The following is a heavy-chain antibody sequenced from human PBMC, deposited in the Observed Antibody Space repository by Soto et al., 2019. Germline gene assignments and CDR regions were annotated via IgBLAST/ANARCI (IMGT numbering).Heavy chain of an antibody. CDR1: GFTFTTSG. Sequence: ASVKVSCKASGFTFTTSGIHWVRQARGQGLEWMGWIVVGSGNTKYNQKFQERVTLTRDMATDTAYMDLRSLTSADTAIYYCAAVVPTSGILERLGLDPWGQGTLVTVYS. J-gene: IGHJ5*02. D-gene: IGHD3-3*01. V-gene: IGHV1-58*02. CDR2: IVVGSGNT. CDR3: AAVVPTSGILERLGLDP.